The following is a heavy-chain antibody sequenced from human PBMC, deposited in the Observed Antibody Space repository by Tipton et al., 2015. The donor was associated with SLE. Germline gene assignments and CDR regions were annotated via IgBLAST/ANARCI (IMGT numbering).Heavy chain of an antibody. CDR3: ARVRGDIVATEYEGFDY. Sequence: GSLRLSCAASGFTFSSYSMNWVRQAPGKGLEWVSSISSSSSYIYYADSVKGRFTISRDNAKNSLYLQMNSLRAEDTAVYYCARVRGDIVATEYEGFDYWGQGTLVTVSS. V-gene: IGHV3-21*01. J-gene: IGHJ4*02. CDR1: GFTFSSYS. D-gene: IGHD5-12*01. CDR2: ISSSSSYI.